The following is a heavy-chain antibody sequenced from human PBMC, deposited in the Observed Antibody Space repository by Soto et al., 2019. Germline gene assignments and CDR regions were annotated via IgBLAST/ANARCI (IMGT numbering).Heavy chain of an antibody. CDR3: ASEVRGVLDV. CDR2: IYHSGSA. Sequence: SETLSLTCTVSGDSFSSSNWWSWVRQSPGKGLEWIGEIYHSGSANYNPSLKSRVIISVDKSKRQFSLKLNSVTAADTAVYFCASEVRGVLDVWGHVTTVTVS. CDR1: GDSFSSSNW. V-gene: IGHV4-4*02. D-gene: IGHD3-10*01. J-gene: IGHJ6*02.